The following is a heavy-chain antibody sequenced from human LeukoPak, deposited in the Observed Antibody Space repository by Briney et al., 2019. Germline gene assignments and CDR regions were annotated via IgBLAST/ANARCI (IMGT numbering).Heavy chain of an antibody. Sequence: GGTLRLSCAASGFTFSTYGMTWVRQAPGKGLEWVSAISGSGGSTNYADSVKGRFTISRDNSKNTLYLQMNSLRAEDTAVYYCAKGGGVWGSYRFMDLYYFDYWGQGTLVTVSS. D-gene: IGHD3-16*02. CDR1: GFTFSTYG. V-gene: IGHV3-23*01. J-gene: IGHJ4*02. CDR3: AKGGGVWGSYRFMDLYYFDY. CDR2: ISGSGGST.